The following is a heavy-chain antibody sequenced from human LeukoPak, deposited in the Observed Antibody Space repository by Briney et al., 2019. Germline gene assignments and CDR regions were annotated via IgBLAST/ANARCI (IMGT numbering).Heavy chain of an antibody. CDR3: ARATAARLCGGDCYGFDY. CDR2: IYYSGST. CDR1: GGSISSSSYY. V-gene: IGHV4-61*01. Sequence: SETLSLTCAVSGGSISSSSYYWSWIRQPPGKGLEWIGYIYYSGSTNYNPSLKSRVTISVDTSKNQFSLKLSSVTAADTAVYYCARATAARLCGGDCYGFDYWGQGTLVTVSS. D-gene: IGHD2-21*02. J-gene: IGHJ4*02.